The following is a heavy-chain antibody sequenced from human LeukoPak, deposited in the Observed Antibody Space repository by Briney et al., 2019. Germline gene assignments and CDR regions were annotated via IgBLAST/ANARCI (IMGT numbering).Heavy chain of an antibody. CDR3: AKSGLNRFDY. CDR2: ISDDGSKI. Sequence: GGSLRLSCAASGFTFSRYSMNWVRQAPGKGLEWVAVISDDGSKIYYADSVKGRFTISRDNSKNTLYLQMNSLRAEDTAVYYCAKSGLNRFDYWGQGTLVTVSS. D-gene: IGHD2-15*01. V-gene: IGHV3-30*18. J-gene: IGHJ4*02. CDR1: GFTFSRYS.